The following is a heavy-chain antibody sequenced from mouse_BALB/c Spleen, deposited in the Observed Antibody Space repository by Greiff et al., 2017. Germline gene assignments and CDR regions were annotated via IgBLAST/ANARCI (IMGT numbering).Heavy chain of an antibody. Sequence: EVQLVESGGGLVQPGGSRKLSCAASGFTFSSFGMHWVRQAPEKGLEWVAYISSGSSTIYYADTVKGRFTISRDNPKNILFLQMTSLRSEDTAMYYCARYGSSHEGYFDVWGAGTTVTVSS. CDR2: ISSGSSTI. D-gene: IGHD1-1*01. V-gene: IGHV5-17*02. CDR1: GFTFSSFG. CDR3: ARYGSSHEGYFDV. J-gene: IGHJ1*01.